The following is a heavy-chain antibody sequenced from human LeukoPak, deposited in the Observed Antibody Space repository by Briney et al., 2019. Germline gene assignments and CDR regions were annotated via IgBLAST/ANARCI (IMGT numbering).Heavy chain of an antibody. Sequence: GASLKISCKASGYSFSSDWIGWVRQLPGKGLEWMGIIYPGDSDTRYSPSFQGQVTISADKSISTAYLQWSSLKASDTAMYYCVRQGGRNLNWFDPWGQGTLVTVSS. V-gene: IGHV5-51*01. CDR2: IYPGDSDT. D-gene: IGHD1-7*01. CDR1: GYSFSSDW. J-gene: IGHJ5*02. CDR3: VRQGGRNLNWFDP.